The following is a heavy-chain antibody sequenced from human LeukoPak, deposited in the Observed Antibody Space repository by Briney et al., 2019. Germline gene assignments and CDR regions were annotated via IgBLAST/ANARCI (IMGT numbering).Heavy chain of an antibody. Sequence: SETLSLTCTVSGGSINTYCWSWIRQPAGKGLEWIGRISNGGSINFNPSLESRVTMSVDTSKKQFSLRLSSVTAADTAVYYCARDQGDYGDHRYFDYWGQGTLVTVSS. CDR1: GGSINTYC. J-gene: IGHJ4*02. CDR3: ARDQGDYGDHRYFDY. CDR2: ISNGGSI. V-gene: IGHV4-4*07. D-gene: IGHD4-17*01.